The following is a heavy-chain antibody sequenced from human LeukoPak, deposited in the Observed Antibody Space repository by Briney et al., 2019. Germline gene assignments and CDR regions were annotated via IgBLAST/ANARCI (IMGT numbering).Heavy chain of an antibody. J-gene: IGHJ4*02. D-gene: IGHD3-10*01. CDR3: ARDRGGPVRGGFGDY. CDR1: GFSFSDYS. Sequence: GGSLRLSCAASGFSFSDYSFNWVRQAPGKGLEWVSSISSSSTHIYYADSVKGRFTISRDNAKNSLYLQMNSLRAEDTAVYYCARDRGGPVRGGFGDYWGQGTLVTVSS. V-gene: IGHV3-21*01. CDR2: ISSSSTHI.